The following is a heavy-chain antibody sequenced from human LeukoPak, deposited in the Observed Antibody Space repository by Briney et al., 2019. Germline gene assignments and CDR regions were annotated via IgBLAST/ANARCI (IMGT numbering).Heavy chain of an antibody. CDR3: AKGGESGSFDY. CDR2: IDNNGNII. D-gene: IGHD3-3*01. Sequence: PGGSLRLSCAGRGFTFSDYYMSWIRQAPGKGLEWLADIDNNGNIINYADSVKGRFTISRDNSKNTLYLQMNSLRAEDTAVYYCAKGGESGSFDYWGQGTLVTVSS. J-gene: IGHJ4*02. CDR1: GFTFSDYY. V-gene: IGHV3-11*04.